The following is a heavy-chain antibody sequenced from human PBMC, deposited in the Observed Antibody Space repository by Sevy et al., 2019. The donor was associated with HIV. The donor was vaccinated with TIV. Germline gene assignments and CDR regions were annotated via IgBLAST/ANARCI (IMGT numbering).Heavy chain of an antibody. CDR1: GFTFSSYS. V-gene: IGHV3-21*01. CDR2: ISSSSSYI. Sequence: GSLRLSCAASGFTFSSYSMNWVRQAPGKGLEWVSSISSSSSYIYYADSVKGRFTISRDNAKNSLYLQMNSLRAEDTAVYYCARASGYSYGDYYYYGMDVWGQGTTVTVSS. CDR3: ARASGYSYGDYYYYGMDV. J-gene: IGHJ6*02. D-gene: IGHD5-18*01.